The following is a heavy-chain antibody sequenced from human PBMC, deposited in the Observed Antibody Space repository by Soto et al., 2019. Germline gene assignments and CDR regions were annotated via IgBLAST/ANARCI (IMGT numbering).Heavy chain of an antibody. J-gene: IGHJ4*02. CDR3: ATGRDGYNHYFDY. V-gene: IGHV3-7*03. Sequence: GGSLRLSCAASGFTFSGYWISWVRQAPGKGLEWVANIEHGGGEKNYVDSVKGRFTISRDNTKNSVYLQMNSLRSEDTAVYYCATGRDGYNHYFDYWGQGALVTVSS. CDR2: IEHGGGEK. D-gene: IGHD5-12*01. CDR1: GFTFSGYW.